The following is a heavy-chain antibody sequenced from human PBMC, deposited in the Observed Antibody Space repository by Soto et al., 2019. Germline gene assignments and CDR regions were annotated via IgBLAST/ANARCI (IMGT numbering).Heavy chain of an antibody. V-gene: IGHV5-51*01. CDR3: ARSQFDYLWGNSGYLDX. J-gene: IGHJ4*02. CDR1: GYSFSTHW. Sequence: PVEALKISWKGSGYSFSTHWVGWVRQMPGKGLELMGIIYPGDSDTRYSPSFRGQVTISADESITTAYLQWSSLKASDTAMYFCARSQFDYLWGNSGYLDXWGQGTPVTVSX. D-gene: IGHD3-16*01. CDR2: IYPGDSDT.